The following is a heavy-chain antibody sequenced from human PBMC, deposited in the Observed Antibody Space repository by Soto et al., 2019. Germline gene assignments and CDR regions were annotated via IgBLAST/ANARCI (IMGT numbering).Heavy chain of an antibody. D-gene: IGHD1-7*01. V-gene: IGHV1-69*02. J-gene: IGHJ5*02. Sequence: SVKVSCKASGGTFSSYTISWVRQAPGQGLEWMGRIIPILGIANYAQKFQGRVTITADKSTSTAYMELSSLRSEDTAVYYCARFSERELTLGSWFDPWGQGTLVTVSS. CDR1: GGTFSSYT. CDR2: IIPILGIA. CDR3: ARFSERELTLGSWFDP.